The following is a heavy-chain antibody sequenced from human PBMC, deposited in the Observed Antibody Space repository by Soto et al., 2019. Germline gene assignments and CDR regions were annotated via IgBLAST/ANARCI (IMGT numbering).Heavy chain of an antibody. Sequence: QVQLQESGPGLVKPSQTLSLTCTVSGGSISSGDYYWSWIRQPPGKGLEWIGYIYYSGSTYYNPSLKSRVTXXVXTXXNQFSLKLSSVTAADTAVYYCARVLTYYGSDAFDIWGQGTMVTVSS. D-gene: IGHD1-26*01. CDR3: ARVLTYYGSDAFDI. J-gene: IGHJ3*02. V-gene: IGHV4-30-4*01. CDR1: GGSISSGDYY. CDR2: IYYSGST.